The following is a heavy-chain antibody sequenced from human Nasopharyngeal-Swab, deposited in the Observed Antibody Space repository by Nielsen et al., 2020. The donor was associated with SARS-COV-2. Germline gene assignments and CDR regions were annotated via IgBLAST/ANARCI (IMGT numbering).Heavy chain of an antibody. CDR3: ARGGPGLELFSRFDP. J-gene: IGHJ5*02. V-gene: IGHV4-59*01. D-gene: IGHD1-7*01. Sequence: RQAPGKGLEWIGYIYYSGSTNYNLSLKSRVTISVDTSKNQFSLKLSSVTAADTAVYYCARGGPGLELFSRFDPWGQGTLVTVSS. CDR2: IYYSGST.